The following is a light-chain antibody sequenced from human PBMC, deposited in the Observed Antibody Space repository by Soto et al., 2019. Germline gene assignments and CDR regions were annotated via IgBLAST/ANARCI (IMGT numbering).Light chain of an antibody. CDR3: QQSYSMPIT. J-gene: IGKJ5*01. Sequence: DIQMTQSPSSLSASVGDRVTITCRASKNINTWVDWYQQKPGKAPKLLIYAASSLQTGVPSRLSGSGSGTEFTLTIRSLQPQDFETYYCQQSYSMPITFGQGTRLEIK. V-gene: IGKV1-39*01. CDR1: KNINTW. CDR2: AAS.